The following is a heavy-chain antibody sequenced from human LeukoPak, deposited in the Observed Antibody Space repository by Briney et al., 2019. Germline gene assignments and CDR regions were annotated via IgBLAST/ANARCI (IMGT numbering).Heavy chain of an antibody. CDR3: ARVRALSYYDSSGDLYYFDY. D-gene: IGHD3-22*01. V-gene: IGHV4-59*01. CDR1: GGSFSGYY. J-gene: IGHJ4*02. Sequence: SETLSLTCAVYGGSFSGYYWSWIRQPPGKGLEWIGYIHYSGSIDYNPSLKSRVTISVDTSKNQFSLKLSSVTAADTAVYYCARVRALSYYDSSGDLYYFDYWGQGTLVTVSS. CDR2: IHYSGSI.